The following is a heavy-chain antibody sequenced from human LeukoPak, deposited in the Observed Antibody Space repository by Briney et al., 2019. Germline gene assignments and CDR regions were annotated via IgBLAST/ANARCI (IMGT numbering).Heavy chain of an antibody. Sequence: QPGGSLRLSCAASGFTFSSYSMHWVRQAPGKGLEWVAVISYDGSNKYYADSVKGRFTISRDNSKNTLYLQMNSLRAEDTAVYYCASQGTQPNWYFDLWGRGTLVTVSS. V-gene: IGHV3-30*03. D-gene: IGHD1-14*01. CDR2: ISYDGSNK. CDR3: ASQGTQPNWYFDL. J-gene: IGHJ2*01. CDR1: GFTFSSYS.